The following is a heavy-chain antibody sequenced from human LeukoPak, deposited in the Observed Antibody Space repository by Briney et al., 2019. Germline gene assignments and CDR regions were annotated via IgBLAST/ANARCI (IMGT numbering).Heavy chain of an antibody. Sequence: PGGSLRLSCAASGFTVSSNYMSWVRQAPGKGLEWVSVIYRGGVTYYADSVKGRFTISRDNSKNTLYLQMNSLRAEDTAVYYCAKELIAAAGSLDYWGQGTLVTVSS. V-gene: IGHV3-53*05. CDR2: IYRGGVT. D-gene: IGHD6-13*01. CDR3: AKELIAAAGSLDY. J-gene: IGHJ4*02. CDR1: GFTVSSNY.